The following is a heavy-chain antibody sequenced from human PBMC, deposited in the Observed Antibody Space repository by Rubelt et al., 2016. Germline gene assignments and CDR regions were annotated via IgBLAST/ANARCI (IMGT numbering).Heavy chain of an antibody. V-gene: IGHV1-3*01. CDR2: INAGNGNT. CDR1: GYTFSSYA. D-gene: IGHD6-13*01. Sequence: QVQLVQSGAEVKKPGASVKVSCKASGYTFSSYAMHWVRQAPGQRLEWMGWINAGNGNTKYSQKFQGRGTITRDTSSSTAYMELSSLRSEDTAVYYCARGEYSSSWYDYWGQGTLVTVSS. CDR3: ARGEYSSSWYDY. J-gene: IGHJ4*02.